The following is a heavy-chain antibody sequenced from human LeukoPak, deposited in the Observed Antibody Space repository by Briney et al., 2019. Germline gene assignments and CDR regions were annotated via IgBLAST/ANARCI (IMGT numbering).Heavy chain of an antibody. Sequence: PSETLSLTCTVSDGSISSSSYYWGWIRQPPGKGLEWIGTIYYSGSTYYSPSLKSRVAISVDRSKNQFSLKLSSVTAADTAVYYCARVRFPYDILTGYYSGGAFDIWGQGTMVTVSS. CDR1: DGSISSSSYY. V-gene: IGHV4-39*07. CDR2: IYYSGST. CDR3: ARVRFPYDILTGYYSGGAFDI. J-gene: IGHJ3*02. D-gene: IGHD3-9*01.